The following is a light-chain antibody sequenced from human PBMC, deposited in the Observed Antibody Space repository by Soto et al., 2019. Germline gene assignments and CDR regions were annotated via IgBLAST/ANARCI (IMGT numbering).Light chain of an antibody. J-gene: IGKJ2*01. CDR1: QTVGSN. V-gene: IGKV3D-15*01. CDR2: DAF. Sequence: EIVMTQSPATLSVSPEERATLSCRASQTVGSNLAWYQQKRGQAPRLLIYDAFTRATGIPARFSGSGSGTDFTLTISSLQSEDFALYYCQQYNYWPRTFGQGSKLEIK. CDR3: QQYNYWPRT.